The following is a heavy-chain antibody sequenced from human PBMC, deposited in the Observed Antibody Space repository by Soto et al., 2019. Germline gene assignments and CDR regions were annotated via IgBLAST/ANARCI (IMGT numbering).Heavy chain of an antibody. V-gene: IGHV1-18*01. Sequence: QVQLVQSGAEVKKPGASVKVSCKASGYTFTSYGISWVRQAPGQGLEWMGWISAYNGNTNYAQKLQGRVTMTTDTPTSTAYVGGRGRRSDDAAVYYWARDWGEGGGDYWGQGTLVTVSS. J-gene: IGHJ4*02. CDR3: ARDWGEGGGDY. D-gene: IGHD3-16*01. CDR2: ISAYNGNT. CDR1: GYTFTSYG.